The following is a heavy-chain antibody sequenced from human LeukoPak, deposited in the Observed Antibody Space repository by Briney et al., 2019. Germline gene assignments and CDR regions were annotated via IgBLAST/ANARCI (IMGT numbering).Heavy chain of an antibody. CDR1: GGSISSSSYY. CDR2: IYHSGST. Sequence: SETLSLTCTVSGGSISSSSYYWGWIRQPPGKGLEWIGSIYHSGSTYYNPSLKSRVTISVDTSKNQFSLKLSSVTAADTAVYYCAREMGYDFWSGYYGYMDVWGKGTTVTVSS. J-gene: IGHJ6*03. D-gene: IGHD3-3*01. V-gene: IGHV4-39*07. CDR3: AREMGYDFWSGYYGYMDV.